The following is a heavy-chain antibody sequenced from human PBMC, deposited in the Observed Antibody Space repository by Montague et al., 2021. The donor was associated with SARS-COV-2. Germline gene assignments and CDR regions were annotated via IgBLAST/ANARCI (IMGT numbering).Heavy chain of an antibody. CDR2: IYYSGST. J-gene: IGHJ4*02. Sequence: SETLSLTCTVSGGSVSSGGYYWSWIRQPPGKGLEWIGYIYYSGSTNYNPSLRSRVTISLDTSKNQFSLKLTSVTAADTAVYYCARVLLAAAATRSDYWGQGTLVTASS. CDR1: GGSVSSGGYY. V-gene: IGHV4-61*08. CDR3: ARVLLAAAATRSDY. D-gene: IGHD6-13*01.